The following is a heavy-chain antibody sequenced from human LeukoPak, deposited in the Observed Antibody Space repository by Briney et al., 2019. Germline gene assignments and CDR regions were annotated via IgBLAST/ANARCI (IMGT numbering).Heavy chain of an antibody. D-gene: IGHD1-26*01. Sequence: PSQTLSLTCTVSGGSISSGSYYWSWIRQPAGKGLEWIGRIYTSGSTNYNPSLKSRVTISVDTSKNQFSLKLSSVTAADTAVYYCARDRAEWELLPIYDYWGQGTLVTVSS. CDR1: GGSISSGSYY. CDR2: IYTSGST. CDR3: ARDRAEWELLPIYDY. V-gene: IGHV4-61*02. J-gene: IGHJ4*02.